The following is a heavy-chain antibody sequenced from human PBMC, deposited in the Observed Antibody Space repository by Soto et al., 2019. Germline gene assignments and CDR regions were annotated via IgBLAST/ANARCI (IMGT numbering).Heavy chain of an antibody. CDR2: IWYDGSNK. D-gene: IGHD2-2*01. Sequence: GGSLRLSCAASGFTFSSYGMHWVRQAPGKGLEWVAVIWYDGSNKYYADSVKGRFTISRDNSKNTLYLQMNSLRAEDTAVYYCATSAGYCSSTSCYSYYMDVWGKGTTVTVS. J-gene: IGHJ6*03. CDR3: ATSAGYCSSTSCYSYYMDV. V-gene: IGHV3-33*01. CDR1: GFTFSSYG.